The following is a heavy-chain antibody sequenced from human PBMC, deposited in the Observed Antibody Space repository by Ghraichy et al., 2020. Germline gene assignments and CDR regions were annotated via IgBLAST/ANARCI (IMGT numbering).Heavy chain of an antibody. CDR2: ISGSGGST. CDR3: AKDSGYMDV. CDR1: GFTFSSYA. J-gene: IGHJ6*03. Sequence: GESLNISCAASGFTFSSYAMSWVRQAPGKGLEWVSAISGSGGSTYYADSVKGRFTISRDNSKNTLYLQMNSLRAEDTAVYYCAKDSGYMDVWGKGTTVTVSS. V-gene: IGHV3-23*01.